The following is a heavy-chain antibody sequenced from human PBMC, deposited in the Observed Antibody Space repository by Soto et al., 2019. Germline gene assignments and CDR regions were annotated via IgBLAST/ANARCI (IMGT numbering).Heavy chain of an antibody. CDR1: GSTVSSNY. D-gene: IGHD3-10*01. CDR2: IYSGGST. CDR3: ARDRWQVREYYFDY. J-gene: IGHJ4*02. V-gene: IGHV3-53*01. Sequence: GGSLRLSCAASGSTVSSNYMSWVRQAPGKGLEWVSVIYSGGSTYYADSVKGRFTISRDNSKNTLYLQMNSLRAEDTAVYYCARDRWQVREYYFDYWGQGTLVTVSS.